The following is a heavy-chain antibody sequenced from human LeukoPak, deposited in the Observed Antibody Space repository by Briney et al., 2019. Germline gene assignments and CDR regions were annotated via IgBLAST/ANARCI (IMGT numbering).Heavy chain of an antibody. CDR1: GGSISSSSYY. CDR2: IYYSGST. V-gene: IGHV4-39*07. J-gene: IGHJ6*03. D-gene: IGHD6-19*01. Sequence: SETLSLTCTVSGGSISSSSYYWSWIRQPPGKGLEWIGSIYYSGSTYYNPSLKSRVTISVDTSKNQFSLKLSSVTAADTAVYYCARVGAVADYYYYYYMDVWGKGATVTVSS. CDR3: ARVGAVADYYYYYYMDV.